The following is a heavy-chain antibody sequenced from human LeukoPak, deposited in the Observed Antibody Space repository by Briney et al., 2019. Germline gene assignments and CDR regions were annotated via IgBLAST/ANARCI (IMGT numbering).Heavy chain of an antibody. D-gene: IGHD3-3*01. CDR3: ARSNTDFWSGYYGETFDY. CDR2: IYTSGST. Sequence: TSETLSLTCTVSGGSISSYYWSWIRQPAGKGLEWIGRIYTSGSTNYNPSLKSRVTMSVDTSKNQFSLKLSSVTAADTAVYYCARSNTDFWSGYYGETFDYWGQGTLVTVSS. J-gene: IGHJ4*02. CDR1: GGSISSYY. V-gene: IGHV4-4*07.